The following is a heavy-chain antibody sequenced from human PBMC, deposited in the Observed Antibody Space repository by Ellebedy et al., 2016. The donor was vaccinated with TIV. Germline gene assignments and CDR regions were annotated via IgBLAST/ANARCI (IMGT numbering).Heavy chain of an antibody. Sequence: SQTLSLTCAISGDSVSSNAWNWIRQSRSRGREWLGRTYYRSKWYNDYAVSVKGRISINPDTSKNQFSLQLNSVTPEDTAVYYCARALDWDTSSEYWGQGILVTVSS. D-gene: IGHD3-3*01. V-gene: IGHV6-1*01. CDR3: ARALDWDTSSEY. CDR2: TYYRSKWYN. J-gene: IGHJ4*02. CDR1: GDSVSSNA.